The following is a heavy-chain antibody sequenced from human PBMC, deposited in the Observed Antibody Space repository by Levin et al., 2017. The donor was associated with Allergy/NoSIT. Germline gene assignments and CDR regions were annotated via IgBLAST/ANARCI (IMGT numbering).Heavy chain of an antibody. CDR1: GGSISSYY. V-gene: IGHV4-59*01. D-gene: IGHD2-2*01. Sequence: KASETLSLTCTVSGGSISSYYWSWIRQPPGKGLEWIGYIYYSGSTNYNPSLKSRVTISVDTSKNQFSLKLSSVTAADTAVYYCARMYCSSTSCYDGMGLNWFDPWGQGTLVTVSS. CDR3: ARMYCSSTSCYDGMGLNWFDP. J-gene: IGHJ5*02. CDR2: IYYSGST.